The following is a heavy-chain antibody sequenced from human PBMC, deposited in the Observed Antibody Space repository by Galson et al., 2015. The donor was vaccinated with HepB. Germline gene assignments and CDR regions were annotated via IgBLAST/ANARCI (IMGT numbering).Heavy chain of an antibody. J-gene: IGHJ4*02. CDR3: ARLPFHRIAAAGHIDY. CDR1: GYSFTSYW. Sequence: QSGAEVKKPGESLKISCKGSGYSFTSYWIGWVRQMPGKGLEWMGIIYPGDSDTRYSPSFQGQVTISADKSISTAYLQRSSLKASDTAMYYCARLPFHRIAAAGHIDYWGQGTLVTVSS. CDR2: IYPGDSDT. V-gene: IGHV5-51*01. D-gene: IGHD6-13*01.